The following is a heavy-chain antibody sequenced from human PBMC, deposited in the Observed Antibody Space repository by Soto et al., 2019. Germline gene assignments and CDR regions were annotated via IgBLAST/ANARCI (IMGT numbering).Heavy chain of an antibody. CDR2: FDPEEGET. D-gene: IGHD6-13*01. V-gene: IGHV1-24*01. Sequence: ASVKVSCKVSGYALTELSMHWVRQGPDKVFEWMGGFDPEEGETVYAQKFQGRVTMTEDTSADTAYMELSSLKSEDTAVYFCATERHRGAAASIRFDYWGQGTMVTVYS. J-gene: IGHJ4*02. CDR3: ATERHRGAAASIRFDY. CDR1: GYALTELS.